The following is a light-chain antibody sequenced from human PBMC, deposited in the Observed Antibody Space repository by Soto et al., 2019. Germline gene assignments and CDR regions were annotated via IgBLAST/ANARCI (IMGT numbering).Light chain of an antibody. J-gene: IGLJ2*01. CDR1: SSDIGGYNS. Sequence: QSALTQPLSASGSPGQSVTISCTGTSSDIGGYNSVSWYQQNPGKVPKLVIYDVSRRPSGVPDRFSGSKSGNTASLTVSGLQAEDEADYYCSSYADNNILIFGGGTKVTVL. CDR2: DVS. CDR3: SSYADNNILI. V-gene: IGLV2-8*01.